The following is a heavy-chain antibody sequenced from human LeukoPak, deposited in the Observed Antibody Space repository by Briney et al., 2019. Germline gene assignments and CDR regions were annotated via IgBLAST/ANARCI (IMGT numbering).Heavy chain of an antibody. CDR3: ARAGITKIEY. CDR1: GDSISSYY. V-gene: IGHV4-59*01. CDR2: IHYSGTT. J-gene: IGHJ4*02. D-gene: IGHD3-10*01. Sequence: SETLSLTCSGSGDSISSYYWSWIRQPPGKGLEWIGYIHYSGTTSYNPSLKSRVTISVDTSKNQFSLKLSSVTAADTAVYYCARAGITKIEYWGQGTLVTVSS.